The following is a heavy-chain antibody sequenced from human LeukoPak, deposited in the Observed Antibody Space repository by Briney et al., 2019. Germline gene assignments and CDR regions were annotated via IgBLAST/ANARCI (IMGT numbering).Heavy chain of an antibody. V-gene: IGHV4-39*07. J-gene: IGHJ6*03. Sequence: SETVSLTCTVSGGSISSSSYYWGWIRQPPGKGLEWIGTIYYSGSTNYNPSLKSRVTISVDTSKNQFSLKLTSVTAADTAVYYCAITTEGGYTYGYFYYYYMDVWGKGTTVTISS. D-gene: IGHD5-18*01. CDR3: AITTEGGYTYGYFYYYYMDV. CDR1: GGSISSSSYY. CDR2: IYYSGST.